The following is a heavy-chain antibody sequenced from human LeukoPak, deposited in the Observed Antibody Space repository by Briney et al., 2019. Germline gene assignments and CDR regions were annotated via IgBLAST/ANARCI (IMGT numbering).Heavy chain of an antibody. CDR2: IENNGRRT. CDR1: GFTFSIYV. Sequence: PGGSLSLPCAAFGFTFSIYVMHGARPAPGKGLEYVSAIENNGRRTYYANSVKGRFTIFRDNSKNTVYLQVDSLRPEDRAVYYCAREGNGDYDDLLEHWGQGTLVTVSS. V-gene: IGHV3-64*01. J-gene: IGHJ4*02. D-gene: IGHD4-17*01. CDR3: AREGNGDYDDLLEH.